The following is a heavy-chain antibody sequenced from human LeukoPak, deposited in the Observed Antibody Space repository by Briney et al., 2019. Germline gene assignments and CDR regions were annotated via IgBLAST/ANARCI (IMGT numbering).Heavy chain of an antibody. J-gene: IGHJ4*02. Sequence: GGSLRLSCAASGFTLSSYWMSWVRQAPGKGLEWVANIKQDGSEKYYVDSVKGRFTISRDNAKNSLYLQMNSLRAEDTAVYYCASGGHNWGQGTLVTVSS. D-gene: IGHD2-21*01. V-gene: IGHV3-7*01. CDR1: GFTLSSYW. CDR2: IKQDGSEK. CDR3: ASGGHN.